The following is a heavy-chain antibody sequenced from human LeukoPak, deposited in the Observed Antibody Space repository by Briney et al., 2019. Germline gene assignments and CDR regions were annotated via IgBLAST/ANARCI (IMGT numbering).Heavy chain of an antibody. CDR2: INWNGGDT. CDR3: ARAPTYCGGDCYSNAFDI. CDR1: GFTFDDHG. Sequence: GGSLRLSCAASGFTFDDHGMSWVRQAPGKGLEWVSSINWNGGDTHYTDSVKGRFTISRDNAKNSLYLQMNSLRAEDTAVYYCARAPTYCGGDCYSNAFDIWGQGTMVTVSS. V-gene: IGHV3-20*04. D-gene: IGHD2-21*02. J-gene: IGHJ3*02.